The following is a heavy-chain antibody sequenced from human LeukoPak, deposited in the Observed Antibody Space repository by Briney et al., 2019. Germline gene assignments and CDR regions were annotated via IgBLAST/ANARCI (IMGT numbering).Heavy chain of an antibody. D-gene: IGHD6-13*01. Sequence: SETLSLTCSVSGGSVTYTSHYWGWIRQPPGKGLEWIGSIHYSGDTYYKPSLRSRVTISVDTSKNQFSLKVTSVTAADTAVYYCARSSAAAAPTQNWFDPWGQGPPVTVPS. J-gene: IGHJ5*02. CDR2: IHYSGDT. CDR1: GGSVTYTSHY. CDR3: ARSSAAAAPTQNWFDP. V-gene: IGHV4-39*01.